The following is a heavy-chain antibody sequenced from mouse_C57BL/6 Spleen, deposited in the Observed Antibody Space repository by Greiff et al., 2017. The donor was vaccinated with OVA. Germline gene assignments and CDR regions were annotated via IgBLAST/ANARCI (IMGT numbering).Heavy chain of an antibody. CDR2: INPSSGYT. J-gene: IGHJ1*03. CDR1: GYTFTSYT. D-gene: IGHD1-1*01. V-gene: IGHV1-4*01. Sequence: QVQLQQSGAELARPGASVKMSCKASGYTFTSYTMHWVKQRPGQGLEWIGYINPSSGYTKYNQKFKDKATLTADKSSSTAYMQLSSLTSEDSAVYYCARYTTVVATDFDVWGTGTTVTVSS. CDR3: ARYTTVVATDFDV.